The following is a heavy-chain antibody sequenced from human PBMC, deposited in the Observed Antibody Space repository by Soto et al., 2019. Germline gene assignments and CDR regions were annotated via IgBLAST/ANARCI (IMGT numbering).Heavy chain of an antibody. CDR2: VYYSGST. V-gene: IGHV4-39*01. Sequence: PSETLSLTCTVSGGSISSSSYYWGWTLQPPGKGLEWIGSVYYSGSTYYNPSLKSRVTISVDTSKNQFSLQLSSVTAADTALYYCARHTYGNNRYYFDLWGQGSLVTVS. D-gene: IGHD4-17*01. CDR3: ARHTYGNNRYYFDL. J-gene: IGHJ4*02. CDR1: GGSISSSSYY.